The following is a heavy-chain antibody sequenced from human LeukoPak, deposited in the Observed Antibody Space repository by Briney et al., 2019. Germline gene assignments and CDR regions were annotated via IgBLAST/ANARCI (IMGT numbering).Heavy chain of an antibody. Sequence: PSETLSLTCTVSGGSISSYYWSWIRQPPGKGLEWIGYIYYSGSTNYNPSLKSRVTISVDTSKNQFSLKLSSVTAADTAVYYCARALRSCTNGVCYKKHYHFDYWGQGTLVTVSS. V-gene: IGHV4-59*01. D-gene: IGHD2-8*01. CDR1: GGSISSYY. J-gene: IGHJ4*02. CDR2: IYYSGST. CDR3: ARALRSCTNGVCYKKHYHFDY.